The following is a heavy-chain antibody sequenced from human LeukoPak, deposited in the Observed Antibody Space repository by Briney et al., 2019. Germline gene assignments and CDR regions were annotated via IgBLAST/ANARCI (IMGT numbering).Heavy chain of an antibody. V-gene: IGHV4-59*01. Sequence: SETLSLTCTVSGGSISSYYWSWIRQPPGKGLEWIGYIYYSGSTNYNPSLKSRVTISVDTFKNQFSLKLSSVTAADTAVYYCAREKGRYYDSSGYGDAFDIWGQGTMVTVSS. J-gene: IGHJ3*02. CDR1: GGSISSYY. D-gene: IGHD3-22*01. CDR3: AREKGRYYDSSGYGDAFDI. CDR2: IYYSGST.